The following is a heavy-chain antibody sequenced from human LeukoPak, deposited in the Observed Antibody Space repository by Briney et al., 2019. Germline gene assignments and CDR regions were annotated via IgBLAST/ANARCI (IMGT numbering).Heavy chain of an antibody. CDR2: IYSGGST. D-gene: IGHD3-22*01. CDR1: GFTVSGNY. J-gene: IGHJ6*02. Sequence: GGSLRLSCAASGFTVSGNYMSWVRQAPGKGLEWVSVIYSGGSTYYADSVKGRFTISRDNSKNTLYLQMNSLRAEDTAVYYCARGHYDSSGYGMDVWGQGTTVTVSS. V-gene: IGHV3-66*01. CDR3: ARGHYDSSGYGMDV.